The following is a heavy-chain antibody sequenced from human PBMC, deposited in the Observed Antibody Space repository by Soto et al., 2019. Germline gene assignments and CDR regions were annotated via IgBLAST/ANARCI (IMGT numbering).Heavy chain of an antibody. CDR2: IKSKTDGGTT. Sequence: GESLKISCAASGFTFSNAWMSWVRQAPGKGLEWVGRIKSKTDGGTTDYAAPVKGRFTISRDDSKNTLYLQMNSLKTEDTAVYYCTTVPGYSGYDDYWGQGTLVTVSS. CDR3: TTVPGYSGYDDY. CDR1: GFTFSNAW. J-gene: IGHJ4*02. V-gene: IGHV3-15*01. D-gene: IGHD5-12*01.